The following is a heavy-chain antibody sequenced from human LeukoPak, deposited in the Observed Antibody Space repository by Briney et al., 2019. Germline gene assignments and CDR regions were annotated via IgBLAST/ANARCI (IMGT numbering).Heavy chain of an antibody. V-gene: IGHV3-23*01. CDR1: GFTFSSYA. J-gene: IGHJ4*02. D-gene: IGHD3-9*01. CDR2: ISGSGGST. CDR3: AKKGGHYDILTPFDY. Sequence: GGSLRLSCAASGFTFSSYAMSWVRQAPGKGLEWVSAISGSGGSTYYADSVKGRFTISRDNSKNTLYLQMNSLRAEDTAVYYCAKKGGHYDILTPFDYWGQGTLVTVSS.